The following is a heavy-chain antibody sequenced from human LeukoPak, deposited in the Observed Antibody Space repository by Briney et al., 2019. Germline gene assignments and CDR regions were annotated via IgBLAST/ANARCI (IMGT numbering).Heavy chain of an antibody. CDR2: ISGSGGST. CDR3: ARCSGGSCYGLAFDY. Sequence: PGGSLRLSCAASGFTFSSYAMSWVRQAPGKGLEWVSAISGSGGSTYYADSVKGRFIISRDNSKNTLYLQMNSLRAEDTAVYYCARCSGGSCYGLAFDYWGQGTLVTVSS. D-gene: IGHD2-15*01. J-gene: IGHJ4*02. V-gene: IGHV3-23*01. CDR1: GFTFSSYA.